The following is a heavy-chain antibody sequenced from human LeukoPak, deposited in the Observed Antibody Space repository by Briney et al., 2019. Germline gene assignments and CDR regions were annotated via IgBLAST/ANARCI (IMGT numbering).Heavy chain of an antibody. CDR2: IYYSGST. J-gene: IGHJ4*02. CDR1: GGSISSSSYY. V-gene: IGHV4-39*01. D-gene: IGHD3-10*01. Sequence: SETLSLTCTVSGGSISSSSYYWGWIRQPPGKGLEWIRSIYYSGSTYYNPSLKSRVTISVDTSKNQFSLKLSSVTAADTAVYYCARIGDYYESGSYYNTPFDHWGQGAMVTVSS. CDR3: ARIGDYYESGSYYNTPFDH.